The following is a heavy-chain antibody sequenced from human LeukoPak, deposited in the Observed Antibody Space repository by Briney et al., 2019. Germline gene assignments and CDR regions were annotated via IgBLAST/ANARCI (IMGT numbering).Heavy chain of an antibody. CDR3: SCRQLPSGAYYYYDMDV. D-gene: IGHD2-2*01. V-gene: IGHV4-39*01. J-gene: IGHJ6*02. CDR2: IYYSGST. CDR1: GGSISSIRYY. Sequence: SETLSLTCTLSGGSISSIRYYWGWIRQPPGKGLEWIGSIYYSGSTYYNPSLKSRVTISVDTSKNQFSLKLSSVTAADTAVYYCSCRQLPSGAYYYYDMDVWGQGTTVTVSS.